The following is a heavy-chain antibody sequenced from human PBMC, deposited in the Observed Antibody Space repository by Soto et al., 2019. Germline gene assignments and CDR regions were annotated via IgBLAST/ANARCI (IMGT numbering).Heavy chain of an antibody. V-gene: IGHV2-5*01. CDR3: ALPVGVRGVAAFDY. CDR1: GFSLSTSGVG. Sequence: SGPTLVNPTQTLTLTCTFSGFSLSTSGVGVGWIRQPPGKALEWLALIYWNDDKRYSPSLKSRLTITKDTSKNQVVLTMTNMDPVDTATYSCALPVGVRGVAAFDYWGQGTLVTVSS. J-gene: IGHJ4*02. CDR2: IYWNDDK. D-gene: IGHD3-10*01.